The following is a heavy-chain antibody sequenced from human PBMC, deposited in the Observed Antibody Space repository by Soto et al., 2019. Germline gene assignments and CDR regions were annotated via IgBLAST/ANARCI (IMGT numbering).Heavy chain of an antibody. Sequence: QVQLQQWGAGLLKPSETLSLTCAVYGGSFSGYYWSWIRQPPGKGLEWIGEINHSGSTNYNPSLKSRVTISVDTSKNQFSLKLSSVTAADTAVYYCAITYYDFWSGYYSDYWGQGTLVTVSS. CDR1: GGSFSGYY. D-gene: IGHD3-3*01. CDR3: AITYYDFWSGYYSDY. J-gene: IGHJ4*02. V-gene: IGHV4-34*01. CDR2: INHSGST.